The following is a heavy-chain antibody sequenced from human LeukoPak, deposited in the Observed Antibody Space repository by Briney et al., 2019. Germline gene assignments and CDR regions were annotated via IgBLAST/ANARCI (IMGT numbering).Heavy chain of an antibody. CDR3: ATLAYCGGDCFPEWYFDL. V-gene: IGHV1-46*01. J-gene: IGHJ2*01. CDR2: INPSGGST. Sequence: ASVKVSCKASGYTFTSYYMHGVRQAPGQGLEWMGIINPSGGSTSYAQKFQGRVTMTRDTSTSTVYMELSSLRSEDTAVYYCATLAYCGGDCFPEWYFDLWGRGTLVTVSS. D-gene: IGHD2-21*02. CDR1: GYTFTSYY.